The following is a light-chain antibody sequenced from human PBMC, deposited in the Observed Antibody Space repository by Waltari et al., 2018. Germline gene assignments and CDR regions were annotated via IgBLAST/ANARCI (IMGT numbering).Light chain of an antibody. CDR1: RSAVGGYNY. CDR3: SSYRSSSPYV. CDR2: DVN. Sequence: QSALTQPASVSGSPGQSITLSCTGTRSAVGGYNYVSWYQQYPGKAPKLMIYDVNYRPSGVSNRFSGSKSGNTASLTISGLQAEDEADYYCSSYRSSSPYVFGTGTKVTVL. J-gene: IGLJ1*01. V-gene: IGLV2-14*03.